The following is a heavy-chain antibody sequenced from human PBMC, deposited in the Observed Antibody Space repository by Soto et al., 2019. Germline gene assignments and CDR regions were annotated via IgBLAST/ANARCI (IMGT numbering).Heavy chain of an antibody. CDR2: INPSGGST. J-gene: IGHJ5*02. D-gene: IGHD2-2*01. Sequence: SVKVSCKASGYTFTSYYMHWVRQAPGQGLEWMGIINPSGGSTSYAQKFQGRVTMTRDTSTSTVYMELSSLRSEDTAVYYCARGWGLLFSILSWIDPWGQGTLVTVSS. CDR1: GYTFTSYY. CDR3: ARGWGLLFSILSWIDP. V-gene: IGHV1-46*01.